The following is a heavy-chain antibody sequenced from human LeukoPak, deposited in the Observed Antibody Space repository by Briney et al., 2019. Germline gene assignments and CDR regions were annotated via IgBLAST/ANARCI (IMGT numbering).Heavy chain of an antibody. CDR1: GFTFSSYW. J-gene: IGHJ4*02. V-gene: IGHV3-7*01. CDR2: IKQDGSEK. Sequence: GGSLRLSCAASGFTFSSYWMSWVRQAPGKGLEWVANIKQDGSEKYYVDSVKGRFTISRDNAKNSLYLQMNSLRAEDTAVYYCARENGEQWLVPGNFDYWGQGTLVTVSS. D-gene: IGHD6-19*01. CDR3: ARENGEQWLVPGNFDY.